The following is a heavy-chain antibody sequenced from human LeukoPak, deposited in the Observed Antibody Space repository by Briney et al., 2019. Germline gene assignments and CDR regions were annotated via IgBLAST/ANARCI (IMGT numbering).Heavy chain of an antibody. D-gene: IGHD7-27*01. CDR1: GFSFSSYG. J-gene: IGHJ4*02. CDR2: ISYDGSSK. V-gene: IGHV3-30*18. CDR3: AQDLAWGAFDH. Sequence: GGSLRLSCVVSGFSFSSYGMHWVRQAPGKGLEWVAVISYDGSSKYYADSVKGRFTISRDNSKNTLYLQMNSLRVEDTAVYYCAQDLAWGAFDHWGQGTLVTVSS.